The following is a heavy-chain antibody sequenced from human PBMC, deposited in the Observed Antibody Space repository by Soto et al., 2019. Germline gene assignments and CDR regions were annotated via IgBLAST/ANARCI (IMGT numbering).Heavy chain of an antibody. D-gene: IGHD3-10*01. CDR1: GGSISSSNNY. CDR2: IYNSGST. CDR3: ARHNYGSGITYFDY. V-gene: IGHV4-39*01. J-gene: IGHJ4*02. Sequence: PSETLSLTCTVSGGSISSSNNYWAWIRQPPGKGLEWIGNIYNSGSTYFSPSLKGRGSISVDTSKNQFSLKLSSVTAADTAVYYCARHNYGSGITYFDYWGLGTLVTVSS.